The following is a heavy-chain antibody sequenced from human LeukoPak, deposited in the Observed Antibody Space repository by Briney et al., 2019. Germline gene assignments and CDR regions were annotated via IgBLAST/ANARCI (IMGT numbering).Heavy chain of an antibody. D-gene: IGHD3-3*01. V-gene: IGHV3-66*02. CDR3: ARVALSGYYYMDY. Sequence: GGSLRLSCAASGFTVSSNYMSWVRQAPGKGLEWVSVIYSGGSTYYADSVKGRFTISRDNSKNTLYLQMNSLGAEDTAVYYCARVALSGYYYMDYWGQGTLVTVSS. CDR2: IYSGGST. J-gene: IGHJ4*02. CDR1: GFTVSSNY.